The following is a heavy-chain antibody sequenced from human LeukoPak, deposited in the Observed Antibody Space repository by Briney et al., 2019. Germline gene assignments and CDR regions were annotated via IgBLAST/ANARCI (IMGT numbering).Heavy chain of an antibody. V-gene: IGHV3-66*02. J-gene: IGHJ5*02. CDR2: IYSDGST. CDR1: GFTVSTNY. CDR3: ARDQRSESYYPWGWFDP. Sequence: HPGGSLRLSCAASGFTVSTNYLSWVRQAPGKGLEWGSVIYSDGSTYYTDSVKGRFTISRDNSKNTLYLQMNSLRPEDTAVYYCARDQRSESYYPWGWFDPWGQGTLVTVSS. D-gene: IGHD1-26*01.